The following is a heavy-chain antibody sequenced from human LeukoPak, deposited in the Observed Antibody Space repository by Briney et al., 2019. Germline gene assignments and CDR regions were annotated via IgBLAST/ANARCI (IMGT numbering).Heavy chain of an antibody. Sequence: GGSLRLSCVGSEFTFSTYWMSWVRQAPGKGLEWLANIKQDGSEEYYVDPVKGRFTISRDNAKNSLYLQMNSLRAEDTAVYYCARIGAGSSRDYWGQGTLVTVSS. J-gene: IGHJ4*02. CDR2: IKQDGSEE. D-gene: IGHD6-13*01. CDR3: ARIGAGSSRDY. CDR1: EFTFSTYW. V-gene: IGHV3-7*04.